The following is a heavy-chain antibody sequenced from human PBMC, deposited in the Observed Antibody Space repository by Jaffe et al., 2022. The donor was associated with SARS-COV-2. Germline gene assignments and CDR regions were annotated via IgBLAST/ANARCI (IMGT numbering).Heavy chain of an antibody. CDR3: ARCPVATITYFDY. Sequence: QVQLQESGPGLVKPSETLSLTCTVSGGSISSYYWSWIRQPPGKGLEWIGYIYYSGSTNYNPSLKSRVTISVDTSKNQFSLKLSSVTAADTAVYYCARCPVATITYFDYWGQGTLVTVSS. J-gene: IGHJ4*02. D-gene: IGHD5-12*01. V-gene: IGHV4-59*08. CDR1: GGSISSYY. CDR2: IYYSGST.